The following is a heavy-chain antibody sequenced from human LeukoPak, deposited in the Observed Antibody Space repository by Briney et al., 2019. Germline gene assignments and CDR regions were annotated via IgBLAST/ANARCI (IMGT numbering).Heavy chain of an antibody. Sequence: GGSLRLSCAASGFTFSSYGMHWVRQSPGKGLEWVAVIWYDGSNKYYADSVKGRFTISRDNSKNTLYLQMNSLRAEDTAVYYCASDYGGNSLLFYWGQGTLVTVSS. CDR1: GFTFSSYG. V-gene: IGHV3-33*01. J-gene: IGHJ4*02. CDR2: IWYDGSNK. CDR3: ASDYGGNSLLFY. D-gene: IGHD4-23*01.